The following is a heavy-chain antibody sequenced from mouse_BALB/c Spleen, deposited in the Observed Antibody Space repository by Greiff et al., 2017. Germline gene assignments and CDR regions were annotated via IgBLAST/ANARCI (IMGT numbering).Heavy chain of an antibody. CDR2: ISDGGSYT. D-gene: IGHD2-1*01. CDR1: GFTFSDYY. CDR3: AREGGNYVDYYAMDY. Sequence: EVKVVESGGGLVKPGGSLKLSCAASGFTFSDYYMYWVRQTPEKRLEWVATISDGGSYTYYPDSVKGRFTISRDNAKNNLYLQMSSLKSEDTAMYYCAREGGNYVDYYAMDYWGQGTSVTVSS. V-gene: IGHV5-4*02. J-gene: IGHJ4*01.